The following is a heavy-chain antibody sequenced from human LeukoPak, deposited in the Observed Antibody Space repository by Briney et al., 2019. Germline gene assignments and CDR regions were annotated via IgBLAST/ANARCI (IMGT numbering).Heavy chain of an antibody. CDR1: GFTFSSYW. D-gene: IGHD6-19*01. CDR2: INTDGIIT. Sequence: GGSLRLSCAASGFTFSSYWMHWVRQAPGKGLEWVSRINTDGIITTYADSVKGRFTISRDNAKNTLYLQMNSLRAEDTAVYYCARGVGSRDYWGQGTLVTVSS. CDR3: ARGVGSRDY. J-gene: IGHJ4*02. V-gene: IGHV3-74*01.